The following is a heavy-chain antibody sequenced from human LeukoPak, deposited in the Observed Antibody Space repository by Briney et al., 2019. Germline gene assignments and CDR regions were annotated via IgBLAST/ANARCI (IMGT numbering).Heavy chain of an antibody. J-gene: IGHJ4*02. Sequence: ASVKVSCKASGYTFTSYDINWVRQATGQGFEWMGWMSPYGGNTRYAQKFQARITMTRNTSASTAYMELSSLTSEDTAVYYCARGGSFGLKANLDSWGQGTLVTVSS. V-gene: IGHV1-8*01. CDR3: ARGGSFGLKANLDS. D-gene: IGHD3/OR15-3a*01. CDR2: MSPYGGNT. CDR1: GYTFTSYD.